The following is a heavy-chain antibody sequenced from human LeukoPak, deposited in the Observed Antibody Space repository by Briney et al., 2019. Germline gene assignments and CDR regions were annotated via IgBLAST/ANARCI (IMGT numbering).Heavy chain of an antibody. V-gene: IGHV1-18*04. D-gene: IGHD3-9*01. CDR1: GYTFIGYY. CDR2: ISGYNGNT. CDR3: ATTSDILTGYFTFDY. Sequence: ASVKVSCKTSGYTFIGYYIHWVRQAPGQGLEWMGWISGYNGNTNYAQKLQGRVTMTTDTSTSTAYMELRSLRSDDTAVYYCATTSDILTGYFTFDYWGQGTLVTVSS. J-gene: IGHJ4*02.